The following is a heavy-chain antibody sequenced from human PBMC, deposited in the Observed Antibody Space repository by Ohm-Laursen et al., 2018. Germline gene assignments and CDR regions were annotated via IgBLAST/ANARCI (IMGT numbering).Heavy chain of an antibody. Sequence: SDTLSLTCTVSGGSLSGYYWSWIRQPPGKGLEWIGYIYYSGSTNYNPSLKSRVTISVDTSKNQFSLKLSSVTAADTAVYYCARHGWVGATIWFDPWGQGALVTVSS. D-gene: IGHD1-26*01. CDR3: ARHGWVGATIWFDP. J-gene: IGHJ5*02. V-gene: IGHV4-59*08. CDR2: IYYSGST. CDR1: GGSLSGYY.